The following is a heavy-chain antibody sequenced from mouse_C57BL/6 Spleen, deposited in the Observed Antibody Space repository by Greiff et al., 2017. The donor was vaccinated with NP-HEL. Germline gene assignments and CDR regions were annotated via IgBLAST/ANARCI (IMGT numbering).Heavy chain of an antibody. CDR2: IDPSDSET. Sequence: QVQLQQPGAELVRPGSSVKLSCKASGYTFTSYWMHWVKQRPIQGLEWIGNIDPSDSETHYNQKFKDKATLTVDKSSSTAYMQLSSLTSEDSAVYYWALITTVVAKNYFDYWGQGTTLTVSS. CDR1: GYTFTSYW. V-gene: IGHV1-52*01. D-gene: IGHD1-1*01. CDR3: ALITTVVAKNYFDY. J-gene: IGHJ2*01.